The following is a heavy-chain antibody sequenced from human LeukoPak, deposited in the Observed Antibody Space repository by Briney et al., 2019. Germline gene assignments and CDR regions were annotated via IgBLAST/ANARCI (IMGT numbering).Heavy chain of an antibody. CDR2: IYSDNT. D-gene: IGHD4-17*01. CDR3: ARSHDYGDYADY. J-gene: IGHJ4*02. CDR1: GFTVSSNS. V-gene: IGHV3-53*01. Sequence: GGSLRLSCTVSGFTVSSNSMSWVRQAPGKGLEWVSFIYSDNTHYSDSVKGRFTISRDNAKNSLYLQMNSLRAEDTAVYYCARSHDYGDYADYWGQGTLVTVSS.